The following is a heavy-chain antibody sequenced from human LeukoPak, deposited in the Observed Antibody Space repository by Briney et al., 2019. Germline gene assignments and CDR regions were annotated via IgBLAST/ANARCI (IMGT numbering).Heavy chain of an antibody. CDR3: ATRSEYSYY. D-gene: IGHD2-15*01. CDR2: IKQDGSEK. J-gene: IGHJ4*02. V-gene: IGHV3-7*03. Sequence: PGGSLRLSCAASGFTFSSYWMNWVRQAPGKGLEWVANIKQDGSEKYHVDSVKGRFTISRDTSRNTVYLRMNGLRAEDTAVYYCATRSEYSYYWGPGTLVTVSS. CDR1: GFTFSSYW.